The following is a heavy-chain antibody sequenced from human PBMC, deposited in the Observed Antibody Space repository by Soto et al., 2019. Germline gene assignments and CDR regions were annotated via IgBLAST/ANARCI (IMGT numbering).Heavy chain of an antibody. Sequence: GGSLRLSCAASGYAFSTYAMTWVRQAPGKGLEWVSTISAGGDSTFYGHSVKGRFTISRDNSKNTLYLQRNSLGAEDTAVYYCANETRLSDIVVVPAAKDYWGQGTLVTVSS. CDR1: GYAFSTYA. V-gene: IGHV3-23*01. D-gene: IGHD2-2*01. CDR2: ISAGGDST. CDR3: ANETRLSDIVVVPAAKDY. J-gene: IGHJ4*02.